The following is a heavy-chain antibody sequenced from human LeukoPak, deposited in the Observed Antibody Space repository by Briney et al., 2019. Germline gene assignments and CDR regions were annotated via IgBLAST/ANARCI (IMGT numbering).Heavy chain of an antibody. CDR1: GFTFSSYS. Sequence: GGSLRLSCAASGFTFSSYSMNWLRQAPGKGLEWVSYISSSSSTIYYADSVKGRFTISRDNAKNSLYLQMTSLRAGDAAVYYCAKAPVTTCSGAYCYPFDYWSQGTLVTVSS. D-gene: IGHD2-15*01. J-gene: IGHJ4*02. CDR2: ISSSSSTI. V-gene: IGHV3-48*01. CDR3: AKAPVTTCSGAYCYPFDY.